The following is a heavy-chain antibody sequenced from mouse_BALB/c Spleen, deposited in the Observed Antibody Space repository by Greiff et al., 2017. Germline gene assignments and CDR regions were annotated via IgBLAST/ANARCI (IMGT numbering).Heavy chain of an antibody. CDR1: GYTFTSYY. V-gene: IGHV1S56*01. J-gene: IGHJ3*01. CDR2: IYPGNVNT. D-gene: IGHD1-2*01. Sequence: VQLQQSGPELVKPGASVRISCKASGYTFTSYYIHWVKQRPGQGLEWIGWIYPGNVNTKYNEKFKGKATLTADKSSSTAYMQLSSLTSEDSAVYFCAREHTTAFAYWGQGTLVTVSA. CDR3: AREHTTAFAY.